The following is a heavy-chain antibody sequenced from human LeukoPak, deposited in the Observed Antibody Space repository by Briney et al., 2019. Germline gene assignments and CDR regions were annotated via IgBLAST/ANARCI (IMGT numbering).Heavy chain of an antibody. D-gene: IGHD6-19*01. CDR1: GFTFSSYA. CDR2: ISGSGGST. J-gene: IGHJ4*02. CDR3: ARRQQWLANDY. V-gene: IGHV3-23*01. Sequence: PGGSLRLSCAASGFTFSSYAMSWVRQAPGKGLEWVSAISGSGGSTYYADSVKGRFTISRDNAKNSLYLQMNSLRAEDTALYYCARRQQWLANDYWGQGTLVTVSS.